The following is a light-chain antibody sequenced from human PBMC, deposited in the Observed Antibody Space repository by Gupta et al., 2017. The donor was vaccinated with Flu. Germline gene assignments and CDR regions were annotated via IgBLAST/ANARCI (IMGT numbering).Light chain of an antibody. J-gene: IGKJ1*01. CDR1: QSISSY. CDR3: QQSYSTLRT. CDR2: AAS. Sequence: PSSLSACVGDRVTITCRASQSISSYLNWYQQKPGKAPKLLIYAASSWQSGVPSRFSGSGSGTDFTLTISSLQPEDFATYYCQQSYSTLRTFGQGTKVEIK. V-gene: IGKV1-39*01.